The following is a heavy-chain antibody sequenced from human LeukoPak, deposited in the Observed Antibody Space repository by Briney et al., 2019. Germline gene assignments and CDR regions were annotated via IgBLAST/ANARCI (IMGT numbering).Heavy chain of an antibody. J-gene: IGHJ3*02. Sequence: GGSLRLSCAASGFTFSTYFMHWVRQAPGKGLEWVADIASDGSHTFYVGSVKGRFTISRDNSKDTLYLQMNSLRAEDTAVYFCARERQDTILHSGAFDIWGQGTMVTVSS. CDR3: ARERQDTILHSGAFDI. D-gene: IGHD2-21*01. CDR1: GFTFSTYF. V-gene: IGHV3-30-3*01. CDR2: IASDGSHT.